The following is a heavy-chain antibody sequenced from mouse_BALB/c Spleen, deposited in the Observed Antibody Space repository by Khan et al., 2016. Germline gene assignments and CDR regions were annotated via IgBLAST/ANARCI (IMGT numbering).Heavy chain of an antibody. CDR1: GYSITSGYS. CDR2: IHYSGST. J-gene: IGHJ2*01. D-gene: IGHD2-14*01. CDR3: ARGGGRYDGEGYVDY. Sequence: EVQLQESGPDLVKPSQSLSLTCTVTGYSITSGYSWHWIRQFPGNKLEWMGYIHYSGSTNYNPSLKSRISITRDTSKNQFFLQLNSVTTEDTATYDWARGGGRYDGEGYVDYWGQGTTLTVSS. V-gene: IGHV3-1*02.